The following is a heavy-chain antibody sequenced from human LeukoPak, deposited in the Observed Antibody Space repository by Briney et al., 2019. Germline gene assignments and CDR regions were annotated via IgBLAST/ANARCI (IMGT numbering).Heavy chain of an antibody. V-gene: IGHV3-23*01. J-gene: IGHJ4*03. CDR2: ISDDGKNT. Sequence: PGGSLRLSCAASGFTFSTYGMSWVRQAPGQGPEWVSAISDDGKNTYYANSVKGRFTISRDNSKNSMSLQMNSLRAEDTAVYYCAKRVEYSSSSGGYFDYWGQGILVTVSS. CDR3: AKRVEYSSSSGGYFDY. CDR1: GFTFSTYG. D-gene: IGHD6-6*01.